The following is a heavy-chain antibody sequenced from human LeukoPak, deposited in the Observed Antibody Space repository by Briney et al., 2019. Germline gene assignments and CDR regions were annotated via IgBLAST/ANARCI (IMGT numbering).Heavy chain of an antibody. CDR2: ISWNSGSI. V-gene: IGHV3-9*01. Sequence: GGSLRLSCAASGFTFEDYAMHWVRQAPGKGLEWVSGISWNSGSIGYADSVKGRFTISRDNAKNSLYLQMNSLRAEDTALYYCAKVRDSGYSSGAFDYWGQGTLVTVSS. CDR3: AKVRDSGYSSGAFDY. J-gene: IGHJ4*02. D-gene: IGHD6-19*01. CDR1: GFTFEDYA.